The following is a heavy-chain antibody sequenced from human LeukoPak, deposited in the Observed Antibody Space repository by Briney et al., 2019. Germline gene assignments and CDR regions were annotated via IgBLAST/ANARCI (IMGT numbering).Heavy chain of an antibody. Sequence: GASVKVSCKASGGTFSSYAISWVRQAPGQGLEWMGWINPNSGGTNYAQKFQGWVTMTRDTSISTAYMELSRLRSDDTAVYYCARALGYCTNGVCFRGKAYYYYMDVWDKGTTVTVSS. V-gene: IGHV1-2*04. CDR3: ARALGYCTNGVCFRGKAYYYYMDV. CDR1: GGTFSSYA. CDR2: INPNSGGT. D-gene: IGHD2-8*01. J-gene: IGHJ6*03.